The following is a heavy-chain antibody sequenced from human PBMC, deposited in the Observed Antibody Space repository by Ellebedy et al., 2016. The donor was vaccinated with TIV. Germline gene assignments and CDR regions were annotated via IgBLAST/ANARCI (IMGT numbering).Heavy chain of an antibody. CDR3: ARLYQAAISLYYYYYMDV. V-gene: IGHV3-33*01. D-gene: IGHD2-2*01. Sequence: GESLKISXAASGFTFSSYGMHWVRQAPGKGLEWVAVIWYDGSNKYYADSVKGRFTISRDNSKNTLYLQMNSLRAEDTTVYYCARLYQAAISLYYYYYMDVWGKGTTVTVSS. CDR2: IWYDGSNK. J-gene: IGHJ6*03. CDR1: GFTFSSYG.